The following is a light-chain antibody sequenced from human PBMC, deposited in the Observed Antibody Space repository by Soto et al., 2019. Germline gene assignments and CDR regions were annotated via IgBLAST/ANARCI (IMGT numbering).Light chain of an antibody. Sequence: QSVLTQPPSVSGAPGQRGIISFTGSSSNIGAGYDVHWYQQRPGTAPKLLIFGNNNRPSGVPDRFSGSKSGTSASLAITGLQAEDEGDYYCQSYDSTLSDRYVFGTGTKVTVL. J-gene: IGLJ1*01. CDR2: GNN. V-gene: IGLV1-40*01. CDR3: QSYDSTLSDRYV. CDR1: SSNIGAGYD.